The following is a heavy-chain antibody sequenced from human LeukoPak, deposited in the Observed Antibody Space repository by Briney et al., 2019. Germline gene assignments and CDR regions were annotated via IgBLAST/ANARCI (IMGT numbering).Heavy chain of an antibody. V-gene: IGHV3-48*04. CDR1: GFTFSSYS. Sequence: PGGSLRLSCAASGFTFSSYSINWVRQAPGKGPEWVSSISTAGNTMYYADSVKGRFTISRDNAKNLLYLQMNRLRAEDTAVYYCARRAPSHDFDDWGQGTLVTVSS. J-gene: IGHJ4*02. CDR3: ARRAPSHDFDD. CDR2: ISTAGNTM.